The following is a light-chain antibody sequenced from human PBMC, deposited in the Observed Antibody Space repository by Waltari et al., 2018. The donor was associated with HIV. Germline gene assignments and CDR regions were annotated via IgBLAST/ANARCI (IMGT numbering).Light chain of an antibody. V-gene: IGLV2-14*01. CDR1: SSDVGGYDY. Sequence: QSALTQPASVSGYPGQSITFPCPGTSSDVGGYDYVHWYQQHPGKAPKLMIYEVGHRPSGVSYRFSGSKSGNTASLTISGLQAEDEADYYCASYTSSNTLYVFGTGTKVTVL. CDR3: ASYTSSNTLYV. J-gene: IGLJ1*01. CDR2: EVG.